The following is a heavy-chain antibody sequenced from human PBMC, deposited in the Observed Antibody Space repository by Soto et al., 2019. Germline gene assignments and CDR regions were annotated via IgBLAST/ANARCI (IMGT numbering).Heavy chain of an antibody. V-gene: IGHV3-30*18. D-gene: IGHD3-22*01. Sequence: HPGGSLRLSCAASGFTFSSFWMDWVRQAPGKGLEWVAVISYDGSNKYYADSVKGRFTISRDNSKNTLYLQMNSLRAEDTAVYYCAKEYYYDSSGYQDAFDIWGQGTMVTVS. CDR2: ISYDGSNK. CDR1: GFTFSSFW. J-gene: IGHJ3*02. CDR3: AKEYYYDSSGYQDAFDI.